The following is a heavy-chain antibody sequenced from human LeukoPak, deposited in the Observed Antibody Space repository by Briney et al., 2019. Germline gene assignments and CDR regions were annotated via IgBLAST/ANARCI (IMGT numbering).Heavy chain of an antibody. D-gene: IGHD4/OR15-4a*01. CDR1: GFTVSSNS. V-gene: IGHV3-53*01. CDR3: ARRARAYSHPYDY. Sequence: GGSLRLSCTVSGFTVSSNSMSWVRQAPGKGLEWVSFIYSDNTHYSDSVKGRFTISRDNSKNTLYLQMNSLRAEDTAVYYCARRARAYSHPYDYWGQGTLVTVSS. J-gene: IGHJ4*02. CDR2: IYSDNT.